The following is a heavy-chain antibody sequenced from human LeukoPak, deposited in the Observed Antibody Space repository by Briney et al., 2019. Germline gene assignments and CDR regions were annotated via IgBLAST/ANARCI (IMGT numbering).Heavy chain of an antibody. D-gene: IGHD2-2*02. Sequence: PSETLSLTCTVSGGSISSGSYYWSWIRQPAGKGLGWIGRIYTSGSTNYNPSLKSRVTISVDTSKNQFSLKLSSVTAADTAVYYCARGRRDLCSSTSCYTYWFDPWGQGTLVTVSS. V-gene: IGHV4-61*02. CDR2: IYTSGST. CDR3: ARGRRDLCSSTSCYTYWFDP. J-gene: IGHJ5*02. CDR1: GGSISSGSYY.